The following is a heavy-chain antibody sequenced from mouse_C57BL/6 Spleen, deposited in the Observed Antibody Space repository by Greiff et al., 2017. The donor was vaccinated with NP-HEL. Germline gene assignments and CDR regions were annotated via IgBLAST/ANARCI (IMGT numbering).Heavy chain of an antibody. CDR2: ISSGSSTI. V-gene: IGHV5-17*01. CDR3: ATRRDYAMDY. Sequence: EVQRVESGGGLVKPGGSLKLSCAASGFTFSDYGMHWVRQAPEKGLEWVAYISSGSSTIYYADTVKGRFTISRDNAKNTLFLQMTSLRSEDTAMYYCATRRDYAMDYWGQGTSVTVSS. D-gene: IGHD2-12*01. CDR1: GFTFSDYG. J-gene: IGHJ4*01.